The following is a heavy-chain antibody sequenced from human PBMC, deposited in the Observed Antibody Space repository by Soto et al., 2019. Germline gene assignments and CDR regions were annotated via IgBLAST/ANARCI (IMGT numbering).Heavy chain of an antibody. D-gene: IGHD3-22*01. CDR2: ISSSSSYI. V-gene: IGHV3-21*01. CDR3: ARGGDITMIVPGPDFDY. J-gene: IGHJ4*02. Sequence: PGGSLRLSCAASGFTFSSYSMNWVRQAPGKGLEWVSSISSSSSYIYYADSVKGRFTISRDNAKNSLYLQMNSLRAEDTAVYYCARGGDITMIVPGPDFDYWGQGTLVTVSS. CDR1: GFTFSSYS.